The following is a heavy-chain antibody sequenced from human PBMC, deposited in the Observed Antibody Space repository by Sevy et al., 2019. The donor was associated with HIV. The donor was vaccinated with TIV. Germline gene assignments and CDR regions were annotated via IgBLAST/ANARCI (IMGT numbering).Heavy chain of an antibody. J-gene: IGHJ6*02. CDR1: VGCMSHYY. Sequence: SETLSLTCTVSVGCMSHYYWSWIRQPPGKGLEWIGFVYYTGNTNYNPSLKGRVTVALDTSKNQFSLKLNSVTAADTAVYYCVRQGGLVDYGMDVWGPGPTVTVSS. V-gene: IGHV4-59*01. CDR3: VRQGGLVDYGMDV. D-gene: IGHD1-26*01. CDR2: VYYTGNT.